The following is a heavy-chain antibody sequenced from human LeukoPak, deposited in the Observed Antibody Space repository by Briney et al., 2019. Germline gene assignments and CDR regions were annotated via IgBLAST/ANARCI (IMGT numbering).Heavy chain of an antibody. D-gene: IGHD3-3*01. CDR3: ARRGVLRFLEWLTNDYYYYYMDV. CDR2: INPSGGST. V-gene: IGHV1-46*01. CDR1: GGTFSSYA. J-gene: IGHJ6*03. Sequence: ASVKVSCKASGGTFSSYAISWVRQAPGQGLEWMGIINPSGGSTSYAQKFQGRVTMTRDMSTSTVYMELSSLRSEDTAVYYCARRGVLRFLEWLTNDYYYYYMDVWGKGTTVTVSS.